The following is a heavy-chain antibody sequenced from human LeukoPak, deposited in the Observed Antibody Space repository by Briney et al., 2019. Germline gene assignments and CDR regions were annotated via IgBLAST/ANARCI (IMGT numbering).Heavy chain of an antibody. D-gene: IGHD6-13*01. J-gene: IGHJ6*03. CDR3: ARELLSSSWYGGNYYYYYYMDV. Sequence: AGSLRLSCVASGCGFRSYNRSWVRQAPGKGLEWVGNTKPDGSEKYNLDSVKGRFTISRDNAKTSLYLLMNSLRAEDTALYYSARELLSSSWYGGNYYYYYYMDVWGKGTTVTVSS. CDR2: TKPDGSEK. CDR1: GCGFRSYN. V-gene: IGHV3-7*01.